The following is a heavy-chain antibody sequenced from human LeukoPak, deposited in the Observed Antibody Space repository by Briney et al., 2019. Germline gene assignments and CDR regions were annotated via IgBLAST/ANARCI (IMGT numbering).Heavy chain of an antibody. Sequence: PGGSLRLSCAASGFTFSSYSMNWVRQAPGKGLEWVSSISSSGSTIYYADSVKGRFTISRDNAKNSLYLQMNSLRAEDTAVYYCARSRDGYPSGGFVDYWGQGTLVTVSS. D-gene: IGHD5-24*01. CDR1: GFTFSSYS. V-gene: IGHV3-48*04. CDR2: ISSSGSTI. CDR3: ARSRDGYPSGGFVDY. J-gene: IGHJ4*02.